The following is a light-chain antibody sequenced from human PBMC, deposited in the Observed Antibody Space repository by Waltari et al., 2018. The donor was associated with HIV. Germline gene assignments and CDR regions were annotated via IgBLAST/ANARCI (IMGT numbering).Light chain of an antibody. Sequence: QSALTQPRSVSGSPGQSVTISCTGTARDIGYFAYVSWYQQYPGQAPTVIIDEVFKRPAGVPDRFTASKSGITASLTISGLQDEDEADYYCCSYAGTYTYVFGSGTTVTVL. J-gene: IGLJ1*01. CDR3: CSYAGTYTYV. CDR1: ARDIGYFAY. V-gene: IGLV2-11*01. CDR2: EVF.